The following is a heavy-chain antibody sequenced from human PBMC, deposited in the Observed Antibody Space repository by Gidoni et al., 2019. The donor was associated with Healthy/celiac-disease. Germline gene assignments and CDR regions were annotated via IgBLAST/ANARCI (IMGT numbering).Heavy chain of an antibody. CDR2: IIPIFGTA. V-gene: IGHV1-69*01. D-gene: IGHD3-10*01. Sequence: QVQLVQSGAEVKKPGDSVKVSCKASGGTFSSYAISWVRRAPGQGLEWMGGIIPIFGTANCAQKFQGRVTITADESTSTAYMELSSLRSEDTAVYYCARVGDYGSGSYNFQHWGQGTLVTVSS. CDR3: ARVGDYGSGSYNFQH. J-gene: IGHJ1*01. CDR1: GGTFSSYA.